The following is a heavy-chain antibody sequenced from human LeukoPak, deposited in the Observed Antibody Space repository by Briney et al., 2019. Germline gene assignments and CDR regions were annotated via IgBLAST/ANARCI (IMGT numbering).Heavy chain of an antibody. D-gene: IGHD3-10*01. Sequence: GGSLRLSCAASGFTLSSYAMNWVRQAPGKGLDWVSVISTSGGTTYYADSVKGRFTISRDNSKNTLYLQMNSLSVEDTAVYYCAKDDVLWFGERAFDIWGKGTTVTVSS. CDR2: ISTSGGTT. J-gene: IGHJ6*04. CDR3: AKDDVLWFGERAFDI. V-gene: IGHV3-23*01. CDR1: GFTLSSYA.